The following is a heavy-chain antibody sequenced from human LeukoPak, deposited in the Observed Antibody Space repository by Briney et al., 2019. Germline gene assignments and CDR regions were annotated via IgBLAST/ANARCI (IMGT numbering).Heavy chain of an antibody. CDR3: ARAAIDYYDTSEARFDP. CDR1: GGTFSSYA. D-gene: IGHD3-22*01. Sequence: SVKVSCKASGGTFSSYAISWVRQAPGRGLEQMGGIIPIFGTANYAQKFQGRVTITADESTSTAYMELSSLRSEDTAVYYCARAAIDYYDTSEARFDPWGQGTLVTVSS. J-gene: IGHJ5*02. CDR2: IIPIFGTA. V-gene: IGHV1-69*13.